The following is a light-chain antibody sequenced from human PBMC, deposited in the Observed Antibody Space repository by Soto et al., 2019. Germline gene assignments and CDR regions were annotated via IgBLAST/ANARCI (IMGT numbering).Light chain of an antibody. V-gene: IGKV1-5*03. CDR2: AAS. CDR3: LLDFSYFWA. J-gene: IGKJ1*01. Sequence: DIQMTQSPSTLSGSVGDRGTITCRASQTISSWLAWYQQKPGKVPKLLIYAASTLQSGVPSRFSGSGSGTDFTLTISSLQPEDFATYYCLLDFSYFWAFGQGTKVDIK. CDR1: QTISSW.